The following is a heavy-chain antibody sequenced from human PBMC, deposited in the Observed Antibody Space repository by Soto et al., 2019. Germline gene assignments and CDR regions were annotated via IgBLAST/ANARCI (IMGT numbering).Heavy chain of an antibody. V-gene: IGHV3-13*01. CDR1: GFTFSSYD. CDR3: ARARRLRGYSGYDLFDY. D-gene: IGHD5-12*01. CDR2: IGTAGDT. J-gene: IGHJ4*02. Sequence: GESLKISCAASGFTFSSYDMHWVRQATGKGLEWVSAIGTAGDTYYPGSVKGRFTISRENAKNSLYLQMNSLRAGDTAVYYCARARRLRGYSGYDLFDYWGQGTLVTVSS.